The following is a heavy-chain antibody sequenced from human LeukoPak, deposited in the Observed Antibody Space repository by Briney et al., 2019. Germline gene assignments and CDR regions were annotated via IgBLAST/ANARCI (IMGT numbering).Heavy chain of an antibody. CDR2: ISGSGGNT. Sequence: GGSLRLSCAASGFTFSSYAMSWVRQAPGKGLEWVSAISGSGGNTYHADSVKGRFTISRDNSKNALYLQMNSLRAEDTAVYYCAKDRGVAVAGTRFDPWGQGTLVTVSS. CDR1: GFTFSSYA. CDR3: AKDRGVAVAGTRFDP. D-gene: IGHD6-19*01. V-gene: IGHV3-23*01. J-gene: IGHJ5*02.